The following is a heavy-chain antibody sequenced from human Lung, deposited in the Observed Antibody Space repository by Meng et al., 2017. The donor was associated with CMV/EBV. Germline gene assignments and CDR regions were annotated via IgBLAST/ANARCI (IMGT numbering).Heavy chain of an antibody. CDR2: IPHRGGS. D-gene: IGHD3-10*01. V-gene: IGHV4-4*02. J-gene: IGHJ1*01. CDR3: LRRSGGSV. CDR1: GDSSTNHNW. Sequence: SGPHWLRPSDTLALPCAVSGDSSTNHNWWAWVRQPPGKGLEWIGEIPHRGGSAYNPSLKSRVSMSIDKSKNQFSLKLTSVTAADTAVYHCLRRSGGSVWGQGTLVTVSS.